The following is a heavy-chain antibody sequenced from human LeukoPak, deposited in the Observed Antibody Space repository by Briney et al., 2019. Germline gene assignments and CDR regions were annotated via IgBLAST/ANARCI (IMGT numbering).Heavy chain of an antibody. Sequence: PGGSLRLSCTASGFTFSDYRMSWVRQAPGKGLEWVATIKEDGSDKYYMDSVKGRFTISRDNAKNSVYLEMNNLRDEDTAMYYCAVAGSGAFDIWGQGTMVTVSS. D-gene: IGHD6-19*01. CDR1: GFTFSDYR. J-gene: IGHJ3*02. CDR3: AVAGSGAFDI. V-gene: IGHV3-7*05. CDR2: IKEDGSDK.